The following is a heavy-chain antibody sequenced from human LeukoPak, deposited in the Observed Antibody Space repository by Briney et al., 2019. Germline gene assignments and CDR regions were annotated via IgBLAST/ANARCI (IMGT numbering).Heavy chain of an antibody. CDR1: GGSISSSGSY. D-gene: IGHD6-6*01. Sequence: SETLSLTCTVSGGSISSSGSYWGWIRQPPGKGLEWIGSIYYSGNTYNPSLKSRVTISVDTSKNQFSLNLTSVNAADTAVYYCARVMATRREDLNWFDPWGQGTLVTVSS. J-gene: IGHJ5*02. V-gene: IGHV4-39*07. CDR2: IYYSGNT. CDR3: ARVMATRREDLNWFDP.